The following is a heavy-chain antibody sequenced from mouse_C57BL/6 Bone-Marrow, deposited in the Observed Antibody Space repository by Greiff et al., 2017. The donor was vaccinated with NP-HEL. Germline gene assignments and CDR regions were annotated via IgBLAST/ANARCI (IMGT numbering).Heavy chain of an antibody. CDR2: IDPEDGET. D-gene: IGHD2-2*01. CDR3: ARAYGSFDY. CDR1: GFNITDYY. V-gene: IGHV14-2*01. J-gene: IGHJ2*01. Sequence: VQLQQSGAELVKPGASVKLSCTASGFNITDYYMHWVKQRTEQGLEWIGSIDPEDGETKYAPTFQGKATMTADTSSNTAYLQLSSLTSEDTAVYYWARAYGSFDYWGQGTTLTVSS.